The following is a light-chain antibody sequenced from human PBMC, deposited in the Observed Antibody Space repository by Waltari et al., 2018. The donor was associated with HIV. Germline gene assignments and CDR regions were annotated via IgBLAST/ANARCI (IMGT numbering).Light chain of an antibody. CDR2: EVK. J-gene: IGLJ1*01. V-gene: IGLV2-23*02. CDR1: ISDVGNSDL. Sequence: QSALTQPASVSGSPGQSITISCTGSISDVGNSDLVSWYQQYPGKAPNLIIYEVKTCPSGISDRFSGSKSGTTASLTISGLQADDEADYYCCSYAGTHTYVFGTGTRVTVL. CDR3: CSYAGTHTYV.